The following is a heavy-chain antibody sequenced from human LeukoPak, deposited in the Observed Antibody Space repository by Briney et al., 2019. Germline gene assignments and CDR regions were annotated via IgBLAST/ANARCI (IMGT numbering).Heavy chain of an antibody. CDR2: FYYSGST. V-gene: IGHV4-59*08. J-gene: IGHJ3*02. Sequence: LETLSLTCMVSGGSLSSYFWSWIRQPPGKGLWWIGYFYYSGSTNYNPSLKCRVTISVETSKNQFSLKLSSVTAAHTAVYYCARHAFERWRSEDAFDIWGQGTMVTVSS. D-gene: IGHD5-24*01. CDR1: GGSLSSYF. CDR3: ARHAFERWRSEDAFDI.